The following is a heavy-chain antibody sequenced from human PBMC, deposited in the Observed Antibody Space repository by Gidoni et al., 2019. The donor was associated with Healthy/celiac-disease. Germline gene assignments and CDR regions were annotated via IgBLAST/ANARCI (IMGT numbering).Heavy chain of an antibody. CDR3: ARARYYPKICWFDP. D-gene: IGHD1-26*01. J-gene: IGHJ5*02. CDR1: GGSISSYY. CDR2: IYYSGCT. Sequence: QVQLQESGPGLVKPSETLSLTCTVSGGSISSYYWSWIRQPPGKGLEWIGYIYYSGCTNYNPSLKRRVTISVDTSKNQFSLKLSSVTAADTAVYYCARARYYPKICWFDPWGQGTLVTVSS. V-gene: IGHV4-59*01.